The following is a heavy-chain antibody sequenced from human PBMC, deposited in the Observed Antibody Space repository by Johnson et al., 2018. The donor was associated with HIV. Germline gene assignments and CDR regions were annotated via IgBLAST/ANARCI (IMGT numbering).Heavy chain of an antibody. CDR2: ISWNSGSI. CDR3: ANQSEDAFDI. J-gene: IGHJ3*02. CDR1: GFTFDDYA. Sequence: VQLVESGGGLVQPGRSLRLSCAASGFTFDDYAMHWVRQAPGKGLEWVSGISWNSGSIGYADSVKGRFTISRDNAKNSLYLQMNSLRAEDTALYYCANQSEDAFDIWGQGTMVTVSS. V-gene: IGHV3-9*01.